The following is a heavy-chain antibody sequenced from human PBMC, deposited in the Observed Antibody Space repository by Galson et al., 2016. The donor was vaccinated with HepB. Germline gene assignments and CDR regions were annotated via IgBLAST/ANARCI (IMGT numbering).Heavy chain of an antibody. CDR3: AKALGFLVWLFFDSYYYYGMDV. CDR2: ISGSGGST. Sequence: SLRLSCAASGFTFSSYAMSWVRQAPGKGLEWVSAISGSGGSTYSADSVKGRFTISRDNSKNTPYLQMNSLRAEDTAVSYCAKALGFLVWLFFDSYYYYGMDVWGQGTPVTVSS. V-gene: IGHV3-23*01. J-gene: IGHJ6*02. CDR1: GFTFSSYA. D-gene: IGHD3-3*01.